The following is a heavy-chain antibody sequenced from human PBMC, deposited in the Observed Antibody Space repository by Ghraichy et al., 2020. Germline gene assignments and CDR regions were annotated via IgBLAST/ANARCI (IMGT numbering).Heavy chain of an antibody. Sequence: SCAVYGGSFSGYYWSWIRQPPGKGLEWIGEINHSGSTNYNPSLKSRVTISVDTSKNQFSLKLSSVTAADTAVYYCARQNWGRGGEFWGQGTLVTVSS. J-gene: IGHJ4*02. V-gene: IGHV4-34*01. CDR1: GGSFSGYY. CDR2: INHSGST. D-gene: IGHD3-16*01. CDR3: ARQNWGRGGEF.